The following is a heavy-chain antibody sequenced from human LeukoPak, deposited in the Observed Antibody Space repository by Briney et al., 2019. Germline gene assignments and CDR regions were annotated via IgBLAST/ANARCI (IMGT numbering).Heavy chain of an antibody. CDR1: GGSFSGYY. V-gene: IGHV4-34*01. CDR3: ARGPVEYYDILTGTDYYFDY. D-gene: IGHD3-9*01. Sequence: PSETLSLTCAVYGGSFSGYYWNWIRQPPGKGLEWIGEINHSGSTNYNPSLKSRVTISVDTSKNQFSLKLSSVTAADTAVYYCARGPVEYYDILTGTDYYFDYWGQGTLVTVSS. J-gene: IGHJ4*02. CDR2: INHSGST.